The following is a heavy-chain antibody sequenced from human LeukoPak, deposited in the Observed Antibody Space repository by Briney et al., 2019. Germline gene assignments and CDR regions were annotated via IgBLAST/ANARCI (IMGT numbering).Heavy chain of an antibody. D-gene: IGHD6-19*01. V-gene: IGHV1-18*01. CDR2: ISAYNGNT. Sequence: ASVKVSCKASGYTFTSYGISWVRQAPGQGLEWMGWISAYNGNTNYAQKLQGRVTMTTDTSTSTAYVELRSLRSDDTAVYYCARDMEIAVAGTNYYYMDVWGKGTTVTVSS. CDR3: ARDMEIAVAGTNYYYMDV. CDR1: GYTFTSYG. J-gene: IGHJ6*03.